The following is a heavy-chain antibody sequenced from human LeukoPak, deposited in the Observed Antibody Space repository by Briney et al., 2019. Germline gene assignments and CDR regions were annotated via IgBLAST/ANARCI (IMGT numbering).Heavy chain of an antibody. Sequence: PSETLSLTCTVSGGSISSYYWSWVRQAPGKGLEWVSAISGSGGSTYYADSVKGRFTISRDNSKNTLYLQMNSLRAEDTAVYYCAKTYYDFWSGYPYPGDYYYGMDVWGQGTTVTVSS. D-gene: IGHD3-3*01. V-gene: IGHV3-23*01. CDR1: GGSISSYY. CDR3: AKTYYDFWSGYPYPGDYYYGMDV. J-gene: IGHJ6*02. CDR2: ISGSGGST.